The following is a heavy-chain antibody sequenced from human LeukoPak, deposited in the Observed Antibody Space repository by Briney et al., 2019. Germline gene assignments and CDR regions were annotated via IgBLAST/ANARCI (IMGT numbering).Heavy chain of an antibody. Sequence: GGSLRLSCAASGFTVSSNYMSWVRQAPGRGLEWVSVIYSGGSTYYAGSVKGRFTISRDNSKNTLYLQMNSLRAEDTAVYYCAKDTVNYGSGSYSSPDWFDPWGQGTLVTVSS. CDR2: IYSGGST. D-gene: IGHD3-10*01. CDR1: GFTVSSNY. CDR3: AKDTVNYGSGSYSSPDWFDP. V-gene: IGHV3-53*01. J-gene: IGHJ5*02.